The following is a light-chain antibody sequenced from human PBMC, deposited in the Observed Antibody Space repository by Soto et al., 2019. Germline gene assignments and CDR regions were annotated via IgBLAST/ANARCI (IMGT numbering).Light chain of an antibody. J-gene: IGKJ1*01. CDR2: GAS. CDR1: QSVSSNY. V-gene: IGKV3-20*01. CDR3: QQYGSSPQT. Sequence: EIVLTQSPGTLSLSPGERATLSCRASQSVSSNYLASHQQKPGQAPRLLIYGASSRATGIPDSFSGSGSGTNFTLTISRLEHEDFDVYKCQQYGSSPQTFGRGTKVEIK.